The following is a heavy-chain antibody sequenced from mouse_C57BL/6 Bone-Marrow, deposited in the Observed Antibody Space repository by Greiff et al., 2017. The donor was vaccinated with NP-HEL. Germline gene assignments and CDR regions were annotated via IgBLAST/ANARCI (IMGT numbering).Heavy chain of an antibody. CDR2: SRNKANDYTT. Sequence: DVMLVESGGGLVQSGRSLRLSCATSGFTFSAFYMEWVRQAPGKGLEWIAASRNKANDYTTEYSASVKGRFIVSRDTSQSILYLQMNALRAEDTAIYYCARSYDYSYAMDYWGQGTSVTVSS. CDR3: ARSYDYSYAMDY. V-gene: IGHV7-1*01. D-gene: IGHD2-4*01. J-gene: IGHJ4*01. CDR1: GFTFSAFY.